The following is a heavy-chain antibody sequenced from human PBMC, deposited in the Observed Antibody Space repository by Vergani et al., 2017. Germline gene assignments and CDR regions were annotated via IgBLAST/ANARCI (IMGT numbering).Heavy chain of an antibody. CDR1: GGSFSGYY. J-gene: IGHJ6*03. V-gene: IGHV4-34*01. CDR3: ARVVVPAANYMDV. CDR2: INHSGST. D-gene: IGHD2-2*01. Sequence: QVQLQQWGAGLLKPSETLSLTCAVYGGSFSGYYWTWVRQPPGKGLEWIGEINHSGSTNYNPSLKSRVTISVDTSKNQFSLNLSSVTAADTAVYYCARVVVPAANYMDVWGKGTTVTVSS.